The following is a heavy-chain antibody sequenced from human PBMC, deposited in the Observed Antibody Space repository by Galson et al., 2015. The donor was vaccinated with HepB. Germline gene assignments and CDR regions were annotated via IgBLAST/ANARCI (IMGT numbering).Heavy chain of an antibody. CDR3: TTDYWESARGSALF. CDR2: IKSKTDGGTT. CDR1: GFTFSNAW. D-gene: IGHD3-10*01. Sequence: SLRLSCAASGFTFSNAWMSWVRQAPGKGLEWVGRIKSKTDGGTTDYAAPVKGRFTISRDDSKNTLYLQMNSLKTEDTAVYYCTTDYWESARGSALFRGQGTLVTVSS. V-gene: IGHV3-15*01. J-gene: IGHJ4*02.